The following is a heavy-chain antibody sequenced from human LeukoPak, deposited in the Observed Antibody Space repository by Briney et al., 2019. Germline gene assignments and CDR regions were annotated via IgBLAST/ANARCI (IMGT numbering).Heavy chain of an antibody. CDR2: ISYDGSNK. CDR3: ARDLYYYGSGSFGKYYYYGMDV. V-gene: IGHV3-30-3*01. CDR1: KFTFSDYY. J-gene: IGHJ6*02. D-gene: IGHD3-10*01. Sequence: GGSLRLSCAASKFTFSDYYMSWIRQAPGKGLEWVAVISYDGSNKYYADSVKGRFTISRDNSKNTLYLQMNSLRAEDTAVYYCARDLYYYGSGSFGKYYYYGMDVWGQGTTVTVSS.